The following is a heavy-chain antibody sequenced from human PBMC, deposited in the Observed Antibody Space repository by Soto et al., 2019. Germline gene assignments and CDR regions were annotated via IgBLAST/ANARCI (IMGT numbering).Heavy chain of an antibody. V-gene: IGHV4-30-4*01. CDR2: IYYSGST. D-gene: IGHD3-16*02. CDR3: ARDLGGAIDY. CDR1: GGSISSGDYY. J-gene: IGHJ4*02. Sequence: SETLSLTCTVSGGSISSGDYYWSWIRQPPGKGLEWIGYIYYSGSTYYNPSLKSRVIISVDTSKNQFSLKLSSVTAADTAVYYCARDLGGAIDYWGQGTLVTVSS.